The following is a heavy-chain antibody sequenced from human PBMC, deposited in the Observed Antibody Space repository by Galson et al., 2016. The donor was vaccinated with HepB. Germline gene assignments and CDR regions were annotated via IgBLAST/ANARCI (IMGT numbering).Heavy chain of an antibody. Sequence: SLRLSCAASGFTFSSYAMSWVRQAPGEGLEWISGIRGSGGRTFYADSVKGRFTISRDKSKNTMYLQMNSLRAEDTAVYHCAKSPWYDSSGYYYFDYWGQGTLVTVSS. J-gene: IGHJ4*02. CDR2: IRGSGGRT. CDR3: AKSPWYDSSGYYYFDY. CDR1: GFTFSSYA. D-gene: IGHD3-22*01. V-gene: IGHV3-23*01.